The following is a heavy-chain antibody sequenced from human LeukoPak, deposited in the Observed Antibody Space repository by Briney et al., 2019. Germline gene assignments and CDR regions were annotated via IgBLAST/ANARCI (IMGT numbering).Heavy chain of an antibody. CDR2: ISGSGGST. CDR1: GFTFSSYA. J-gene: IGHJ6*03. CDR3: ARAGHYYYYMDV. V-gene: IGHV3-23*01. Sequence: PGGSLRLSCAASGFTFSSYAMSWVRQAPGKGLEWVSAISGSGGSTYYADSVKGRFTISRDNSKNTLYLQMNSLRAEDTAVYYCARAGHYYYYMDVWGKGTTVTISS.